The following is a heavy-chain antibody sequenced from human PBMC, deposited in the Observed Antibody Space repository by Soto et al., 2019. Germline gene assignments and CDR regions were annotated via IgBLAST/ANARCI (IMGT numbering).Heavy chain of an antibody. CDR2: INHSGST. CDR1: DGSFSVYY. V-gene: IGHV4-34*01. J-gene: IGHJ3*02. D-gene: IGHD4-4*01. CDR3: ARDSTRRGAGDI. Sequence: PSETLSRTCAIYDGSFSVYYWIWIRQSPGEGLEWIGEINHSGSTNYNPSLKSRVTMSVDASKNQFSLKLSSVTAADTAVYYCARDSTRRGAGDIWGQGTKVTVSS.